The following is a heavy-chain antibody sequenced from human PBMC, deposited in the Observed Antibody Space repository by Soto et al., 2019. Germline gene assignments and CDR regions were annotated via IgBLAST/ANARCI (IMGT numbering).Heavy chain of an antibody. D-gene: IGHD3-10*01. V-gene: IGHV3-30-3*01. CDR1: GFTFSSYA. CDR2: ISYDGSNK. Sequence: QVQLVESGGGVVQPGRSLRLSCAASGFTFSSYAMHWVRQAPGKGLEWVAVISYDGSNKYYADSVKGRFTISRDNSKNTLYLQMNSLRAEDTAVYYCARESRPLPMVRDQSAFDIWGQGTMVTVSS. J-gene: IGHJ3*02. CDR3: ARESRPLPMVRDQSAFDI.